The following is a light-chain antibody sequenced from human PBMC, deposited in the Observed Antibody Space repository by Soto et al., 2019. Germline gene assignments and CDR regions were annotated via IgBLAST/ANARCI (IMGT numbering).Light chain of an antibody. CDR1: HDSNTY. Sequence: EVVLTQSPATLTLSPGEKATLSCRARHDSNTYLAWYQQTPGQTARLLIYAASSRATGIPDRFSGSGSGTDFSLTISSLEPEDFAVYYCQQRGNWPPTFGPGTKVDIK. CDR3: QQRGNWPPT. J-gene: IGKJ3*01. CDR2: AAS. V-gene: IGKV3-11*01.